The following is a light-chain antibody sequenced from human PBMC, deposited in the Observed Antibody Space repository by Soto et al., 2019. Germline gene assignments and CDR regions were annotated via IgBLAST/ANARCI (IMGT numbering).Light chain of an antibody. CDR2: RSD. CDR1: NSNMGRNY. J-gene: IGLJ2*01. V-gene: IGLV1-47*01. CDR3: AVWDNSLNGVA. Sequence: QSVLTQTPSASGTPGQRVTISCSGSNSNMGRNYVYWYQQVPGTAPKLLMYRSDVRPSGVPDRITGSKSGTSASLAISGLRSEDEADYYCAVWDNSLNGVAFGGGTKLTVL.